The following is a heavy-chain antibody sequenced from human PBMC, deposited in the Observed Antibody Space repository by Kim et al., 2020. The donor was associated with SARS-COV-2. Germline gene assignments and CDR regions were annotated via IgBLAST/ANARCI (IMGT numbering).Heavy chain of an antibody. CDR1: GFTFSSYS. D-gene: IGHD5-18*01. CDR3: ARDRRIQPWLNDYYGMDV. Sequence: GGSLRLSCAASGFTFSSYSMNWVRQAPGKGLEWVSSISSSSSYIYYADSVKGRFTISRDNAKNSLYLQMNSLRAEDTAVYYCARDRRIQPWLNDYYGMDVWGQGTTVTVSS. V-gene: IGHV3-21*01. J-gene: IGHJ6*02. CDR2: ISSSSSYI.